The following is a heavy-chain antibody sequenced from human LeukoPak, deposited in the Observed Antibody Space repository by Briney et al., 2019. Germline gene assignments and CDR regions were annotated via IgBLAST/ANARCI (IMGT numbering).Heavy chain of an antibody. Sequence: ASVKVSCKASVYTFSGYFVHWVRQAPGQGLEWMGRINAGSGDTEFAQKFQGRVTMTRDTFVSTAYMEVSGLTSDDTAMYYCARDLSSTPNWELDHWGQGTLVTVSS. CDR3: ARDLSSTPNWELDH. V-gene: IGHV1-2*06. CDR2: INAGSGDT. J-gene: IGHJ4*02. D-gene: IGHD1-1*01. CDR1: VYTFSGYF.